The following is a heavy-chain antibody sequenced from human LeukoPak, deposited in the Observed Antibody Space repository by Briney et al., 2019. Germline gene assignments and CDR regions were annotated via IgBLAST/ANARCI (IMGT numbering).Heavy chain of an antibody. CDR2: VSGGGTTT. V-gene: IGHV3-23*01. J-gene: IGHJ5*01. CDR1: GFTFSSYA. D-gene: IGHD3-22*01. Sequence: QSGGSLRLSCAASGFTFSSYAMSWVRQAPGKGLEWVSAVSGGGTTTHNADSVEGRFSSSRDNSKNTLFLHMNSLRVNDTAVYYSAKGDDSSGRNWFESWGQGTLVTVYS. CDR3: AKGDDSSGRNWFES.